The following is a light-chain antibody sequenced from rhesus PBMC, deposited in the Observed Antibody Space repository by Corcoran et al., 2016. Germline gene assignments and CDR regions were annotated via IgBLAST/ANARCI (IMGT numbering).Light chain of an antibody. CDR1: QGISSW. CDR3: QQYKSVPFT. V-gene: IGKV1-21*01. CDR2: KTS. Sequence: DIQMTQSPSSLSASVGDRVTITCRASQGISSWLAWYQQKPGKAPKLLSYKTSSLQSGVPSRFSGSGSGTDFTLTISSLQPEDFTTYTCQQYKSVPFTFGPGTKLDIK. J-gene: IGKJ3*01.